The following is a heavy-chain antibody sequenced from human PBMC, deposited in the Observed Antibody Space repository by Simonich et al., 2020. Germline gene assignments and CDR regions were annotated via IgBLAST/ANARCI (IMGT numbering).Heavy chain of an antibody. V-gene: IGHV3-33*01. D-gene: IGHD6-13*01. CDR2: IWYDGSNK. Sequence: QVQLVESGGGVVQPGRSLRLSCAASGFTFSSYGMHWVRQVPGKGLGWVAVIWYDGSNKYYADSVKGRFTISRDNSKNTLYLQMNSLRAEDTAVYYCARAYSSSWYNWFDPWGQGTLVTVSS. J-gene: IGHJ5*02. CDR1: GFTFSSYG. CDR3: ARAYSSSWYNWFDP.